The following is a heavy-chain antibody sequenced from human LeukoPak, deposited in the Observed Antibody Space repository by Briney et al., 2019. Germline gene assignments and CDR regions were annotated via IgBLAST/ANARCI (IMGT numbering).Heavy chain of an antibody. CDR1: GGTFSSYA. CDR3: ARAEGITMIVDPNRPSPFDY. J-gene: IGHJ4*02. V-gene: IGHV1-69*13. D-gene: IGHD3-22*01. Sequence: ASVKVSCKASGGTFSSYAISWVRQAPGQGLEWMGGIIPIFGTANYAQKFQGRVTITADESTSTAYMELSSLRSEDTAVYYCARAEGITMIVDPNRPSPFDYWGQGTLDTVSS. CDR2: IIPIFGTA.